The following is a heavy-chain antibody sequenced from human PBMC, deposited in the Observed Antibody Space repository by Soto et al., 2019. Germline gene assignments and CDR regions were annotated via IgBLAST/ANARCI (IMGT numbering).Heavy chain of an antibody. D-gene: IGHD6-25*01. J-gene: IGHJ6*02. CDR2: LSQNGGT. Sequence: KASETLSLTCVVSGYSFNSVHFWGWIRQPPGKGLRWIGSLSQNGGTYRNPSLRSRVTLSVDTSKNQFSLKLTSVTAADAAVYYWAAGTLPEARLYGMDVWGQGSTGTFS. CDR3: AAGTLPEARLYGMDV. CDR1: GYSFNSVHF. V-gene: IGHV4-38-2*01.